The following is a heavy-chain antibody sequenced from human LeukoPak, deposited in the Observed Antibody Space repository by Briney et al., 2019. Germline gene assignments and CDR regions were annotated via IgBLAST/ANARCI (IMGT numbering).Heavy chain of an antibody. J-gene: IGHJ4*02. D-gene: IGHD4-17*01. CDR2: INPNSGGT. CDR3: ARVDFYGDYPHFDY. CDR1: GYTFTGYY. V-gene: IGHV1-2*02. Sequence: ASVKVSCKASGYTFTGYYMHWVRQAPGQGLEWMGWINPNSGGTNYAQKFQGRVTMTRDTSISTAYMELSRPRSDDTAVYYCARVDFYGDYPHFDYWGQGTLVTVSS.